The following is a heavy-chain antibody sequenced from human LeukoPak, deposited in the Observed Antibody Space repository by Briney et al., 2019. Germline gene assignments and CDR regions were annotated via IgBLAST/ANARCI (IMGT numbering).Heavy chain of an antibody. Sequence: PSETLSLTCAVYGGSFSGYYWSWIRQPPGKGLEWIGEINHSGSTNYNPSLKSRVTISVDTSKNQFSLKLSSVTAADTAVYYCARTYGSSWYDWFDPWGQGTLVTVSS. J-gene: IGHJ5*02. CDR1: GGSFSGYY. V-gene: IGHV4-34*01. CDR3: ARTYGSSWYDWFDP. CDR2: INHSGST. D-gene: IGHD6-13*01.